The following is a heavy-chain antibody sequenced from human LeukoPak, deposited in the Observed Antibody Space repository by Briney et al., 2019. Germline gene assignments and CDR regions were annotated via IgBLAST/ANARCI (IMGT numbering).Heavy chain of an antibody. Sequence: SETLSLTCTVSGGSISSSSYYWGWIRQPPGKGLEWIGSIYYSGSTYYNPSLKSRVTISVDTSKNQFSLKLSSVTAADTAVYYCARDLPSPYSSGWFSFAFDIWGQGTMVTVSS. V-gene: IGHV4-39*07. CDR3: ARDLPSPYSSGWFSFAFDI. CDR1: GGSISSSSYY. J-gene: IGHJ3*02. D-gene: IGHD6-19*01. CDR2: IYYSGST.